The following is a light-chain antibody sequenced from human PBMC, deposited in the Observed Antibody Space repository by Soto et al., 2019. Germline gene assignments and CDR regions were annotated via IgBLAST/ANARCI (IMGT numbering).Light chain of an antibody. CDR1: QSISSW. V-gene: IGKV1-5*01. J-gene: IGKJ4*01. CDR2: DAS. CDR3: QQYNSYPLG. Sequence: DIQMTQSPSTLSASVGDRVTITCRASQSISSWLAWYQQKPGKAPKLLIYDASSLESGVPSRFSGSGSGTEFTVTISSLQPDDFASYYCQQYNSYPLGFGGGTKVEIK.